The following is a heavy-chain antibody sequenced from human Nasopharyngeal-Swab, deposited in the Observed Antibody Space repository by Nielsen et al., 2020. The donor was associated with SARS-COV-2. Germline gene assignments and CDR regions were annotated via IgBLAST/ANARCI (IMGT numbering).Heavy chain of an antibody. V-gene: IGHV1-46*01. CDR2: LNPSGGST. D-gene: IGHD3-3*01. Sequence: ASVKVSCKASGYTFTSYYMHWVRQPPGQGLEWMGILNPSGGSTSYAQKFQGRVTMTRDTSTSTVYMELSSLRSEDTAVYYFARATYYDVWSGYYTALGGMDVWGQGTTVTVSS. CDR1: GYTFTSYY. J-gene: IGHJ6*02. CDR3: ARATYYDVWSGYYTALGGMDV.